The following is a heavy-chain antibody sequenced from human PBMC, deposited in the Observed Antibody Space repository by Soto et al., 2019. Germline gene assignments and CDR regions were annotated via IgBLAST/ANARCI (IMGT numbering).Heavy chain of an antibody. Sequence: GGSLRLSCAASGFTFNTYAMTWVRQTPGRGLEWVSFITTRGARTYYADPVRGRFTISTDSSRNTLYLQMNSLRPDDTAVYFCARYRSDGSASFDSWGQGTRVTVSS. V-gene: IGHV3-23*01. J-gene: IGHJ4*02. CDR1: GFTFNTYA. CDR3: ARYRSDGSASFDS. CDR2: ITTRGART. D-gene: IGHD3-9*01.